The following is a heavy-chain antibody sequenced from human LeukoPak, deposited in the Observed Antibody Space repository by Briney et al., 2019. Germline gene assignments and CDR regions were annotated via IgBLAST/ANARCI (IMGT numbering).Heavy chain of an antibody. J-gene: IGHJ5*02. CDR1: GGSISSGDYY. Sequence: SETLSLTCTVSGGSISSGDYYWSWIRQPPGKGLEWIGYIYYSGSTYYNPSLKSRVTISVDTSKNQFSLKLSSVTAADTAVYYCARGGGGSSTVTTYWFDPWGQGALVTVSS. D-gene: IGHD4-17*01. V-gene: IGHV4-30-4*01. CDR3: ARGGGGSSTVTTYWFDP. CDR2: IYYSGST.